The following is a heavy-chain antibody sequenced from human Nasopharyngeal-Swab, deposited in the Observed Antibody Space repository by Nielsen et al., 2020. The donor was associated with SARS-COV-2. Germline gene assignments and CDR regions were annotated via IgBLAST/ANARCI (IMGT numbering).Heavy chain of an antibody. CDR2: IYPGDSDT. D-gene: IGHD2-21*02. V-gene: IGHV5-51*01. CDR3: ARQRSRSVVTVDY. J-gene: IGHJ4*02. CDR1: GYSFTSYW. Sequence: GESLKISCKGSGYSFTSYWIGWVRQMPGKGLEWMGIIYPGDSDTRYSPSFQGQVTISADESISTAYLQWSSLKASDTAMYYCARQRSRSVVTVDYWGQGTLVTVSS.